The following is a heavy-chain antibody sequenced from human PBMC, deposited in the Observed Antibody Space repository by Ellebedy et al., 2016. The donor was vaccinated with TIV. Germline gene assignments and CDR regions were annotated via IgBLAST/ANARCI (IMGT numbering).Heavy chain of an antibody. CDR1: GFNFRSYW. Sequence: GESLKISCGASGFNFRSYWMTWVRQAPGKGLEWVAKIRQEGDEIYYVESVKGRFTISRDNAKNSLFLQMNSLRVEDTAVYYCARRASYGDYAVQVNPWFDPWGQGTLVTVSS. CDR3: ARRASYGDYAVQVNPWFDP. J-gene: IGHJ5*02. D-gene: IGHD4-17*01. V-gene: IGHV3-7*01. CDR2: IRQEGDEI.